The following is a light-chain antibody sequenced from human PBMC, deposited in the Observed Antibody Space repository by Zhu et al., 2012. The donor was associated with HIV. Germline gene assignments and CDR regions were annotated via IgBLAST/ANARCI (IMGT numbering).Light chain of an antibody. CDR2: GAS. Sequence: EIVLTQSPGTLSLSPGERATLSCRASQSVSTNLAWYQQKPGQAPRLLISGASTRATGIPARFSGSGSGTEFTLTITSLQSEDFAVYYCHQYSKWPPTTFGGGTKVEVK. CDR1: QSVSTN. V-gene: IGKV3-15*01. CDR3: HQYSKWPPTT. J-gene: IGKJ4*01.